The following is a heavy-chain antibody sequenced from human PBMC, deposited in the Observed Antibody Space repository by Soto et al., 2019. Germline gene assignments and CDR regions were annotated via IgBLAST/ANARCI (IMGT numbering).Heavy chain of an antibody. J-gene: IGHJ4*02. CDR2: IYYSGST. CDR3: ARRGYCSGGSCYYFDY. V-gene: IGHV4-39*01. D-gene: IGHD2-15*01. Sequence: QLQLPESGPGLVKPSETLSLTCTVSGGSISSSSYYWGWIRQPPGKGLEWIGSIYYSGSTYYNPSLKSRATISVDTSKNQFSLKLSSVTAADTAVYYCARRGYCSGGSCYYFDYWGQGTLVTVSS. CDR1: GGSISSSSYY.